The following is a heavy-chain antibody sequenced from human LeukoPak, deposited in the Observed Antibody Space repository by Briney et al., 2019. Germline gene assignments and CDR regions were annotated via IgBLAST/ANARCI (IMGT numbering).Heavy chain of an antibody. V-gene: IGHV3-48*03. CDR3: VKDPSVAAGSDY. Sequence: GGSLRLSCAASGFTFSSYEMNWVRQAPGKGLEWVSYISSSGSTIYYADSVKGRFTISRDNSKNTLYLQMSSLRAEDTAVYYCVKDPSVAAGSDYWGQGTLVTVSS. J-gene: IGHJ4*02. D-gene: IGHD6-19*01. CDR2: ISSSGSTI. CDR1: GFTFSSYE.